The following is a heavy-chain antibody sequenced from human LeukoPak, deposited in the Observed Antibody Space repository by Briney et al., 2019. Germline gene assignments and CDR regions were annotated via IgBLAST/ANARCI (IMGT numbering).Heavy chain of an antibody. Sequence: GGSLRLSCAASGFTFSSYSMNWVRQAPGKGLEWVSSISSSSSYIYYADSVKGRFTISRDNAKNSLYLQMNSLRAEDTAVYHCARFGGGYGMDVWGQGTTVTVSS. V-gene: IGHV3-21*06. D-gene: IGHD2-15*01. CDR2: ISSSSSYI. CDR3: ARFGGGYGMDV. CDR1: GFTFSSYS. J-gene: IGHJ6*02.